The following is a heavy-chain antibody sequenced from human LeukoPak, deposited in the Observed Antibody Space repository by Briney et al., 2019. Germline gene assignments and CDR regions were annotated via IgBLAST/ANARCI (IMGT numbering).Heavy chain of an antibody. Sequence: GGSLRLSCAASGFTFSSYWMSWVRQAPGKGLEWVVNIKEDGSEKYYVDFVKGRFTISRDNAKNSLYLRMNSLRAEDTAVYYCARGLGSTGGFFDLWGRGTLVTVSS. D-gene: IGHD2-8*02. J-gene: IGHJ2*01. CDR1: GFTFSSYW. CDR2: IKEDGSEK. CDR3: ARGLGSTGGFFDL. V-gene: IGHV3-7*01.